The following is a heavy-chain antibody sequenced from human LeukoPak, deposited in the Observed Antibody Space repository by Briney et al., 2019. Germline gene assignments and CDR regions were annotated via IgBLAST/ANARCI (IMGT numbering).Heavy chain of an antibody. CDR2: IKKDGSEN. V-gene: IGHV3-7*03. CDR1: GFIFSNFW. D-gene: IGHD2-8*02. CDR3: TRVRSDTGRDACPEY. J-gene: IGHJ4*02. Sequence: GGSLRLSCVASGFIFSNFWMSWVRQAPGKGLEWVANIKKDGSENHYVDSVKGRFTISRDNAKSSLYLQMSSLRAEDTAVYYCTRVRSDTGRDACPEYWGQGTLVTVSS.